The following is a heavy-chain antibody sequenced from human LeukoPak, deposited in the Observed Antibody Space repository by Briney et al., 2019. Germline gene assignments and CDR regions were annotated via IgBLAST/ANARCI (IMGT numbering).Heavy chain of an antibody. CDR1: GFTFSSYW. CDR3: AREWFGYCTDGNCYGAFDF. J-gene: IGHJ3*01. CDR2: IKDDGYST. V-gene: IGHV3-74*01. Sequence: PGGSLRLSCVASGFTFSSYWMNWVRQAPGKGLVWVSRIKDDGYSTTYADSVEGRFTISRDNAKNTLYLQMNSLRAEDTAVYYCAREWFGYCTDGNCYGAFDFWGQGTMVTVSS. D-gene: IGHD2-15*01.